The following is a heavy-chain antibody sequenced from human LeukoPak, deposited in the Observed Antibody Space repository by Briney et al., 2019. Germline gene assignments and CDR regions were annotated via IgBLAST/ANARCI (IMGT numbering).Heavy chain of an antibody. CDR2: ISGSGGST. CDR3: TTDIYSGNFDY. V-gene: IGHV3-23*01. J-gene: IGHJ4*02. D-gene: IGHD1-26*01. Sequence: HSGGSLRLSCAASGFTFSSYAMSWVRQAPGKGLEWVSAISGSGGSTYYADSVKGRFTISRDNSKNTLYLQMNSLRAEDTAVYYCTTDIYSGNFDYWGQGTLVTVSS. CDR1: GFTFSSYA.